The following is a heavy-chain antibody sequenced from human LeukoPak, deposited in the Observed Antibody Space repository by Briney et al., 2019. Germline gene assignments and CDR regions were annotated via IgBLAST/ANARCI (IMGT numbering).Heavy chain of an antibody. CDR3: AGGYCISTSCYANGPIDY. D-gene: IGHD2-2*01. CDR1: GFTFSSYA. CDR2: ISHDGSNK. J-gene: IGHJ4*02. V-gene: IGHV3-30*04. Sequence: GGSLRLSCAASGFTFSSYAMHWVRQAPGKGLEWVAVISHDGSNKYYADSVKGRFTISRDNSKNTLYLQMNSLRAEDTAVYYCAGGYCISTSCYANGPIDYWGQGTLVTVSS.